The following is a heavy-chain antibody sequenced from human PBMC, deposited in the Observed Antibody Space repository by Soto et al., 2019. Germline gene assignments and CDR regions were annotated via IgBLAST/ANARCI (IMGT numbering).Heavy chain of an antibody. D-gene: IGHD6-19*01. CDR1: GFTFSDYY. V-gene: IGHV3-11*01. CDR2: ISSSGSTI. J-gene: IGHJ4*02. Sequence: PGGSLRLSCAASGFTFSDYYMSWIRQAPGKGLEWVSYISSSGSTIYYADSVKGRFTISRDNAKNSLYLQMNSLRAEDTAVYYCASLMRQWLVLFDYWGQGTLVTVSS. CDR3: ASLMRQWLVLFDY.